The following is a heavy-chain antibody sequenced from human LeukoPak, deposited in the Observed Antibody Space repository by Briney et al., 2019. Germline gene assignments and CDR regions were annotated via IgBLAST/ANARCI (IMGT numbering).Heavy chain of an antibody. V-gene: IGHV1-24*01. CDR3: ATDRYDYVWGSYRYTSDGMDV. CDR2: FDPEDGET. J-gene: IGHJ6*02. D-gene: IGHD3-16*02. CDR1: GYTLTELS. Sequence: ASVKVSCKVSGYTLTELSMHWVRQAPGKGLEWMGGFDPEDGETIYAQKFQGRVTMTEDTSTDTAYMELSSLRSEDTAVYYCATDRYDYVWGSYRYTSDGMDVWGQGTTVTVSS.